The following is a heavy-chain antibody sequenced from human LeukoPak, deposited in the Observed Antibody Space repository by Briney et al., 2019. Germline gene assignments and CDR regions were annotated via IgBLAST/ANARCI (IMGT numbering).Heavy chain of an antibody. CDR2: IYYSGNT. V-gene: IGHV4-39*01. J-gene: IGHJ4*02. D-gene: IGHD2-15*01. CDR3: ARLWSTSCKGGSCPHQPNY. CDR1: GVSISSSNSY. Sequence: SETLSLTCTVSGVSISSSNSYWGWIRQPPGKELEWIGSIYYSGNTYYNASLKSQVSISIDTSKNQFSLRLTSVTAADTAVYYCARLWSTSCKGGSCPHQPNYWGQGTRVTVPS.